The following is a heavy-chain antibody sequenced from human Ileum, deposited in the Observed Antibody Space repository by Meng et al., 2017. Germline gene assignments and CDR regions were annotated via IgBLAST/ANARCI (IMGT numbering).Heavy chain of an antibody. J-gene: IGHJ5*02. CDR1: GFTFSNYA. CDR3: AKVDWIVVSWFDP. V-gene: IGHV3-23*01. CDR2: VTGSGDRT. Sequence: LDTGGGLGKTGGSLRFSLTASGFTFSNYAMGWVRQAPGKGLEWVSRVTGSGDRTNYADSVKGRFTISRDNSKNILYLQMNSLRVEDTAIYYCAKVDWIVVSWFDPWGQGTLVTVSS. D-gene: IGHD3-22*01.